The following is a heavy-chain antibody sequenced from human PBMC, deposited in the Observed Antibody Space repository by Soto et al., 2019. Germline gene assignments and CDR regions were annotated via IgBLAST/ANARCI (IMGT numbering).Heavy chain of an antibody. D-gene: IGHD3-9*01. Sequence: SETLSLTCTVSGGSISSSRYYWGWIRQPPGKGLEWIGSIYYSGTTYYNPSLKSRVTIYVDTSKNQFSLNLSSVTAADAAVYYCARHRGYYDILTGYYTELNFDYWGQGPMVTVSS. CDR2: IYYSGTT. CDR1: GGSISSSRYY. CDR3: ARHRGYYDILTGYYTELNFDY. V-gene: IGHV4-39*01. J-gene: IGHJ4*02.